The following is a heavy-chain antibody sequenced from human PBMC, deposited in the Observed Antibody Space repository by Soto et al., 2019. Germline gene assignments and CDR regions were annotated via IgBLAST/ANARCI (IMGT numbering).Heavy chain of an antibody. V-gene: IGHV3-49*03. CDR3: TRGSRHYDDYIWGSYRLYYYYYMDV. J-gene: IGHJ6*03. CDR1: GFTFGDYA. CDR2: IRSKAYGGTT. D-gene: IGHD3-16*02. Sequence: GGSPRPSCTASGFTFGDYAMSWFRQAPGKGLEWVGFIRSKAYGGTTEYAASVKGRFTISRDDSKSIAYLQMNSLKTEDTAVYYCTRGSRHYDDYIWGSYRLYYYYYMDVWGKGTTVTVSS.